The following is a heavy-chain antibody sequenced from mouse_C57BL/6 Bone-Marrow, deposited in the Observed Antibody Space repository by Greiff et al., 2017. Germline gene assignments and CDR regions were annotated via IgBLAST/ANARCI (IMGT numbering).Heavy chain of an antibody. V-gene: IGHV14-2*01. CDR1: GFNIKDYY. CDR3: AGPYYYGSSYYAMDY. J-gene: IGHJ4*01. D-gene: IGHD1-1*01. CDR2: IDPEDGET. Sequence: EVQLQQSGAELVKPGASVKLSCTASGFNIKDYYMHWVKQRTEQGLEWIGRIDPEDGETKYAPKFPGKATITADTSSNTAYLQLSSLTSEDTAVYYCAGPYYYGSSYYAMDYWGQGTSVTVSS.